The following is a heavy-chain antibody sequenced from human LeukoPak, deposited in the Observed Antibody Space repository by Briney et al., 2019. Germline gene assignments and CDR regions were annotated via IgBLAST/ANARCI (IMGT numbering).Heavy chain of an antibody. V-gene: IGHV4-39*07. CDR2: IYYSGST. D-gene: IGHD6-19*01. Sequence: SETLSLTCTVSGGSISSSSYYWGWIRQSPGKGLEWIGSIYYSGSTYYNPSLKSRVTISVDTSKNQFSLKLSSVTAADTAVYYCAREFIAVAGTWWFDPWGQGTLVTVSS. J-gene: IGHJ5*02. CDR1: GGSISSSSYY. CDR3: AREFIAVAGTWWFDP.